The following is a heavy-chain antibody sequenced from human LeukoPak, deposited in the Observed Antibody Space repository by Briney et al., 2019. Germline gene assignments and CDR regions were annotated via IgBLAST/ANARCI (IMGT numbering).Heavy chain of an antibody. CDR3: ARGWTNSSGRVY. CDR1: GFTFRSYW. V-gene: IGHV3-74*01. J-gene: IGHJ4*02. CDR2: IDSDGSTT. Sequence: PGGSLRLSCAASGFTFRSYWMHWVRQAPGKGLVWVSRIDSDGSTTSHADSVKGRFTISRDNAKNTVYLQMNSLRAEDTAVYYCARGWTNSSGRVYWGQGTQVTVSS. D-gene: IGHD6-6*01.